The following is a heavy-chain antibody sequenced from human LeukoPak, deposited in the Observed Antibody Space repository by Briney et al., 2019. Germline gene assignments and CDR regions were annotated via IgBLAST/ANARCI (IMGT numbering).Heavy chain of an antibody. CDR3: ARGTSCGSKCFFDY. Sequence: PSETLSLTYKVSGGSISGYYWSWIRQPAGKGLEWIGRLDSSGSTNYNSSLKSRVTMSIDRSQFSLRLTSVTAADTAIYYCARGTSCGSKCFFDYWGQGILVTVSS. D-gene: IGHD2-21*01. CDR1: GGSISGYY. J-gene: IGHJ4*02. CDR2: LDSSGST. V-gene: IGHV4-4*07.